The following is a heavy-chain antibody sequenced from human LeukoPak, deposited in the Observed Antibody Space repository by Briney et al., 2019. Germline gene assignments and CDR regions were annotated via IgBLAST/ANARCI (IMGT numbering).Heavy chain of an antibody. D-gene: IGHD3-22*01. CDR3: ARLQRDSTGYWYFDL. Sequence: PSETLSLTCTVSGGSINSYYWSWIRQPPGKGLEWIGYISYSGSTNYNPSHKSRVTISVDTSQNQFSLNLSSMTAADTAIYYCARLQRDSTGYWYFDLWGRGTLVTVSS. V-gene: IGHV4-59*08. CDR1: GGSINSYY. J-gene: IGHJ2*01. CDR2: ISYSGST.